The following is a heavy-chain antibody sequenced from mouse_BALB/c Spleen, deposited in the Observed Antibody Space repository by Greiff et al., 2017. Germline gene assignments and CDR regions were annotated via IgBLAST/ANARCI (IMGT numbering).Heavy chain of an antibody. CDR3: KANYSSSYEYYAMDD. D-gene: IGHD1-1*01. Sequence: VQLQQSGAELVRSGASVKLSCTASGFNIKDYYMHWVKQRPEQGLEWIGWIDPENGDTEYAPKFQGKATMTADTSSNTAYLQLSSLTSEDTAVYYCKANYSSSYEYYAMDDWGQGTSVTVSS. CDR2: IDPENGDT. CDR1: GFNIKDYY. J-gene: IGHJ4*01. V-gene: IGHV14-4*02.